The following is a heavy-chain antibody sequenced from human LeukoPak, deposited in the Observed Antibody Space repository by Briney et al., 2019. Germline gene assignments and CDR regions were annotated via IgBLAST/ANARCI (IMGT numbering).Heavy chain of an antibody. CDR3: ARGRYCSADICTGGDSFDI. CDR2: KYARGSS. J-gene: IGHJ3*02. V-gene: IGHV4-4*07. D-gene: IGHD2-15*01. CDR1: GGSISNYY. Sequence: PSETLSLTCTVSGGSISNYYWSWIRHPAGKGLGLIGRKYARGSSNYNPPVQSRVTMAVDTSKNQFSLKLRSVTAADTAVYYCARGRYCSADICTGGDSFDIWGQGTMVSVSP.